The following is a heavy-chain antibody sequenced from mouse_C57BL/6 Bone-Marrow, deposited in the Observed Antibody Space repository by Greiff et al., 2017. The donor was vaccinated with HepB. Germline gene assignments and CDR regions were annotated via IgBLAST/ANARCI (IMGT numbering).Heavy chain of an antibody. V-gene: IGHV5-17*01. D-gene: IGHD2-1*01. CDR3: ARAIYYGNYVDYAMDH. J-gene: IGHJ4*01. CDR2: ISSGSSTI. Sequence: EVQLMESGGGLVKPGGSLKLSCAASGFTFSDYGMHWVRQAPEKGLEWVAYISSGSSTIYYADTVKGRFTISRDNAKNTLFLQMTSLRSEDTAMYYCARAIYYGNYVDYAMDHWGQGTSVTVSS. CDR1: GFTFSDYG.